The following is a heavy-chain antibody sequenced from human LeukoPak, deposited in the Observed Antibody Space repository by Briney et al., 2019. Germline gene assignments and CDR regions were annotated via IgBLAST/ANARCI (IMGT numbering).Heavy chain of an antibody. CDR1: GFTFSSYS. J-gene: IGHJ4*02. V-gene: IGHV3-21*01. Sequence: GGSLRLSCAASGFTFSSYSMNWVRQAPGKGLEWVSSISSSGSYIYYADSVKGRFTISRDNAKNSLYLQMNSLRAEATAVYYCARRSLSGYDSSDYWGQGTLVTVSS. CDR2: ISSSGSYI. CDR3: ARRSLSGYDSSDY. D-gene: IGHD5-12*01.